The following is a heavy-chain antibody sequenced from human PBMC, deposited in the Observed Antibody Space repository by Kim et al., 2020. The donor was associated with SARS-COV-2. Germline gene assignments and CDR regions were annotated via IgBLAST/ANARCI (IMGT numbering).Heavy chain of an antibody. D-gene: IGHD2-2*01. J-gene: IGHJ4*02. CDR3: AKAPSTSSPYYYEY. Sequence: ADSVKCRFTISRENSKNTLYLHMNSLTAEDTALYYCAKAPSTSSPYYYEYWGQGTLVTVSS. V-gene: IGHV3-23*01.